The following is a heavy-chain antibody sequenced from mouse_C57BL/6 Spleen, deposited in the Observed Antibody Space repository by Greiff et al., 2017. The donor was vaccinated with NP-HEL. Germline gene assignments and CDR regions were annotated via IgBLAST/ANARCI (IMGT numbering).Heavy chain of an antibody. V-gene: IGHV1-72*01. CDR3: GWSMVTTEDWYFDV. CDR2: IDPNSGGT. D-gene: IGHD2-2*01. Sequence: QVQLQQPGAELVKPGASVKLSCKASGYTFTSYWMHWVKQRPGRGLEWIGRIDPNSGGTKYNEKFKSKATLTVDKPSSTAYMQLSSLTSEDSAVYYCGWSMVTTEDWYFDVWGTGTTVTVSS. CDR1: GYTFTSYW. J-gene: IGHJ1*03.